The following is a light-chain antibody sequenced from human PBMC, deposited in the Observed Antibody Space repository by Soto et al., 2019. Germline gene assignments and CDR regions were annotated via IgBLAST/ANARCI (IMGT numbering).Light chain of an antibody. Sequence: EIVLTQSPGTLSLSPGERATLSCRASQSVSSSYLAWYQQKPGQAPRLLIYAASSSATGIPDRFSGSGSGTDFTLTISRLEPEDLAVYYCHPYDSSPLTFGGGTKVEIK. CDR1: QSVSSSY. J-gene: IGKJ4*01. CDR3: HPYDSSPLT. CDR2: AAS. V-gene: IGKV3-20*01.